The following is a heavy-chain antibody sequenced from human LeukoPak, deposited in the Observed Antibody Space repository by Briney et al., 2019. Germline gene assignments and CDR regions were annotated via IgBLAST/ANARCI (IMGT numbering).Heavy chain of an antibody. J-gene: IGHJ4*02. Sequence: GRSLRLSCAASGFTFSSYAMHWVRQAPGKGLEWVAFISYDGSNKYYADSVKGRFTISRDNSKNTLYLQMNSLRAEDTAVYYCARVQGRYSYGSGFDSWGQGTLVTVSS. CDR1: GFTFSSYA. D-gene: IGHD5-18*01. CDR3: ARVQGRYSYGSGFDS. CDR2: ISYDGSNK. V-gene: IGHV3-30*04.